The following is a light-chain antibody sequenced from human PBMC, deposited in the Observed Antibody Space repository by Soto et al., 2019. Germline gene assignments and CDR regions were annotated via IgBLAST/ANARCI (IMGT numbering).Light chain of an antibody. V-gene: IGLV2-11*01. CDR1: TSDVGGYNY. J-gene: IGLJ3*02. Sequence: QSALTQPRSVSGSPGQSVTISCTGTTSDVGGYNYVSWYQHHPGKAPKLLMYDVSKRPSGVPDRFSGSKSGNTASLSISGLQADDEADYYCCSYADSNSWVFGGGTKVTVL. CDR2: DVS. CDR3: CSYADSNSWV.